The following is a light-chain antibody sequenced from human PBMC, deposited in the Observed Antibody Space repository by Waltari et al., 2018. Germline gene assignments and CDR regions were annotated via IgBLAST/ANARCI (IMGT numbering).Light chain of an antibody. CDR2: WGS. CDR3: MQALQTPAT. J-gene: IGKJ1*01. Sequence: DIVMTQSPLSLPVTPGEPASISCRSSQSLLHSNGYNYLDWYLQKPGQSPHRLIYWGSNRASGVPDRCSGSGSGTDFTVKISRVEAEDVGVYYCMQALQTPATFGQGTKVEIK. CDR1: QSLLHSNGYNY. V-gene: IGKV2-28*01.